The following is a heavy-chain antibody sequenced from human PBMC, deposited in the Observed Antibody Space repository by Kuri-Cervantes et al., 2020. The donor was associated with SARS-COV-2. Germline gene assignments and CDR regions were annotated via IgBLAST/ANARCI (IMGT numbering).Heavy chain of an antibody. CDR2: INHSKST. CDR3: AIDRSRAYYYDSSGFGA. Sequence: GSLRLSCTVSGCSISSSSYYWSWIRQPPGKGLEWIGDINHSKSTNYNPSLKSRVTISVDTSKNQFSLKLSSVTAADTAVYYCAIDRSRAYYYDSSGFGAWGQRTLVTVSS. V-gene: IGHV4-39*07. J-gene: IGHJ5*02. CDR1: GCSISSSSYY. D-gene: IGHD3-22*01.